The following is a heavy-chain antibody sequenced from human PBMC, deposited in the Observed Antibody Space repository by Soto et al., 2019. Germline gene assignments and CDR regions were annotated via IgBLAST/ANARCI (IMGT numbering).Heavy chain of an antibody. CDR2: ISSSGSTI. V-gene: IGHV3-11*01. Sequence: GGSLRLSCAASGFTFSDYCMSWIRQAPGKGLEWVSYISSSGSTIYYADSVKGRFTISRDNAKNSLYLQMNSLKAEDTAVYYCARDWIGGVIVPEPFDIWGQGTMVTVSS. CDR3: ARDWIGGVIVPEPFDI. J-gene: IGHJ3*02. D-gene: IGHD3-16*02. CDR1: GFTFSDYC.